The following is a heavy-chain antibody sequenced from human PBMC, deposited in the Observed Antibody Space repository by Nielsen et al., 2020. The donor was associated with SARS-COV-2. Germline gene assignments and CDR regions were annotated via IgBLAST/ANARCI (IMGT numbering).Heavy chain of an antibody. CDR3: ARLLGDNIGPLDYYYGMDV. CDR2: INPNSGGT. J-gene: IGHJ6*02. V-gene: IGHV1-2*02. CDR1: GYTFTGYY. D-gene: IGHD3-16*01. Sequence: ASVKVSCKASGYTFTGYYIHWVRQAPGQGLEWMGWINPNSGGTDYAQKFQGRVTMTRDTSVNTAYMELSRLTSDDTAVYFCARLLGDNIGPLDYYYGMDVWGQGTTVTVSS.